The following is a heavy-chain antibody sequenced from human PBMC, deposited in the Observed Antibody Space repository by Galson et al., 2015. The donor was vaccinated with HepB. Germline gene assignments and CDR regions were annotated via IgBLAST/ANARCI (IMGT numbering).Heavy chain of an antibody. D-gene: IGHD3-9*01. V-gene: IGHV1-69*13. J-gene: IGHJ4*02. CDR1: GGTFSSYA. Sequence: SVKVSCKASGGTFSSYAISWVRQAPGQGLEWMGGIIPIFGTANYAQKFQGRVTITADESTSTAYMELSSLRSEDTAVYYCARVSTYYDILTGYSPFDYWGQGTLVTVSS. CDR2: IIPIFGTA. CDR3: ARVSTYYDILTGYSPFDY.